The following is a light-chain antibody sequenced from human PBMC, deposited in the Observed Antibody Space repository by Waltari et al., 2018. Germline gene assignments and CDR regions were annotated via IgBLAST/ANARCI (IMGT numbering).Light chain of an antibody. Sequence: DIQMTQSPSSQSASVGDRVNITCRASQSISSYLNWYQQKPGKAPKLLIYAASSLQSGVPSRFSGSGSGTDFTLTISSLQPEDFATYYCQQSYSTPYTFGQGTKLEIK. CDR2: AAS. CDR3: QQSYSTPYT. CDR1: QSISSY. J-gene: IGKJ2*01. V-gene: IGKV1-39*01.